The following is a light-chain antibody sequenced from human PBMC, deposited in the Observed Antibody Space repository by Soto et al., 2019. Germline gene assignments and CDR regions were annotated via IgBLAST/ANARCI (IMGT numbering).Light chain of an antibody. V-gene: IGKV1-5*01. CDR3: QQYNSYSWT. J-gene: IGKJ1*01. CDR2: DAS. CDR1: QSISSW. Sequence: DIQMTQSPSTLSASVGDRVTITCRASQSISSWLAWYQQKPGKAPKLLIYDASILESGVPSRFSGSGSGTEFTLTISCLQPDDFATYYCQQYNSYSWTFGQGTKVEIK.